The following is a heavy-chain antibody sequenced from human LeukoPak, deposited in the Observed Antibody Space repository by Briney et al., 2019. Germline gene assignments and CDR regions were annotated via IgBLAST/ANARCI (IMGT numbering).Heavy chain of an antibody. CDR2: INPNSGGT. CDR1: GYTFTGYY. D-gene: IGHD2-2*01. CDR3: ASRYCSSTSCYYYMDV. Sequence: VASVKASCKASGYTFTGYYMHWVRQAPGQGLEWMGWINPNSGGTNYAQKFQGRVTMTRDTSISTAYMELSRLRSDDTAVYYCASRYCSSTSCYYYMDVWGKGTTVTVSS. V-gene: IGHV1-2*02. J-gene: IGHJ6*03.